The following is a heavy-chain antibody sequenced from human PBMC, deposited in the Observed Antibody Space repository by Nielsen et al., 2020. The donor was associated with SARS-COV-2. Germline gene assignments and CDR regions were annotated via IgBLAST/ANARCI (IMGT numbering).Heavy chain of an antibody. CDR1: GFTFTKFT. V-gene: IGHV3-21*01. CDR2: IDRSRSDI. J-gene: IGHJ6*02. Sequence: GGSLRLSCAASGFTFTKFTVNWVRQPPGKGLEWVSSIDRSRSDIYYADSVRGRFTISRDNAKNSLYLQMDSLRAEDTALYYCARDPYYGSGTFRFYGMDLWGQGTTVSVTS. CDR3: ARDPYYGSGTFRFYGMDL. D-gene: IGHD3-10*01.